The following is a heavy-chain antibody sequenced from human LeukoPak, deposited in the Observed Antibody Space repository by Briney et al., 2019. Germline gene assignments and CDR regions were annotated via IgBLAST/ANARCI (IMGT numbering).Heavy chain of an antibody. CDR3: AGRMTTVTPFDY. CDR1: GGSISSYY. J-gene: IGHJ4*02. Sequence: SGTLSLTCTVSGGSISSYYWSWIWQPPGKGLEWIGYIYYSGSTNYNPSLKSRVTISVDTSKNQFSLKLSSVTAADTAVYYCAGRMTTVTPFDYWGQGTLVTVSS. D-gene: IGHD4-17*01. CDR2: IYYSGST. V-gene: IGHV4-59*01.